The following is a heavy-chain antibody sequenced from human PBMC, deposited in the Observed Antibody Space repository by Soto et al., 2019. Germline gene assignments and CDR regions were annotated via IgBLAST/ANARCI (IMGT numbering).Heavy chain of an antibody. V-gene: IGHV4-31*03. CDR2: IYYSGST. CDR3: ARALPYYYDSSGYGSGMDV. Sequence: SETLSLTCTVSGGSISSGGYYWSWIRQHPGKGLEWIGYIYYSGSTYYNPSLKSRVTISVDTSKNQFSLKLSSVTAADTAVYYCARALPYYYDSSGYGSGMDVWGQGTTVTVSS. D-gene: IGHD3-22*01. CDR1: GGSISSGGYY. J-gene: IGHJ6*02.